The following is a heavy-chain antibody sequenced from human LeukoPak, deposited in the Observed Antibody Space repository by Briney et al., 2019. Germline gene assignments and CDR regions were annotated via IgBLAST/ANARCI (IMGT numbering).Heavy chain of an antibody. V-gene: IGHV1-69*05. J-gene: IGHJ4*02. Sequence: SVKVSCKASGGTFSSYAISWVRQAPGQGLEWMGGIIPIFGTANYAQKFQGRVTITRDTSASTAYMELSSLRSEDTAVYYCARGRNGGSRRYYFDYWGQGTLVTVSS. D-gene: IGHD2-8*01. CDR2: IIPIFGTA. CDR1: GGTFSSYA. CDR3: ARGRNGGSRRYYFDY.